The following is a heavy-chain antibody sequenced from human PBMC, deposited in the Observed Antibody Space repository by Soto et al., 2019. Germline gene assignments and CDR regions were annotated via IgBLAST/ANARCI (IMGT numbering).Heavy chain of an antibody. CDR2: IIPILGIA. D-gene: IGHD3-16*02. Sequence: VKVSCKASGGTFSSYTISWVRQAPGQGLEWMGRIIPILGIANYAQKFQGRVTITVDKSTSTAYMELSSLRAEDTAVYYCAKSDESNYVWGSYRLGGQGTLVTVSS. V-gene: IGHV1-69*02. J-gene: IGHJ4*02. CDR1: GGTFSSYT. CDR3: AKSDESNYVWGSYRL.